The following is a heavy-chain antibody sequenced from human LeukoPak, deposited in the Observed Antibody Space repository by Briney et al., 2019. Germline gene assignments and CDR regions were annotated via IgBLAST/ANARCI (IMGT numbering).Heavy chain of an antibody. CDR2: IYYSGST. CDR1: GGSISSGGYY. D-gene: IGHD3-22*01. J-gene: IGHJ4*02. CDR3: ATTRSGYYPTVGY. V-gene: IGHV4-31*03. Sequence: SETLSLTCTVSGGSISSGGYYWSWIRQHPRKGLEWIGYIYYSGSTYYNPSLKSRVTISVDTSKNQFSLKLSSVTAADTAVYYCATTRSGYYPTVGYWGQGTLVTVSS.